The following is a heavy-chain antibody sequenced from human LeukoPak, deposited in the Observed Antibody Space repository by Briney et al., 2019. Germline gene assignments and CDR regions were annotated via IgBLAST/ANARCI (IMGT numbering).Heavy chain of an antibody. J-gene: IGHJ1*01. CDR2: IYPGDSAT. Sequence: GESLKISCKGSGYSFTNYWIGWVRQMPGKGLKWMGIIYPGDSATRYSPSFQGQVTMSADKSINTAYLQWNSLKASDTAMYFCARWHYYDSTGYYDYFQHWGQGTLVTVSS. CDR3: ARWHYYDSTGYYDYFQH. CDR1: GYSFTNYW. D-gene: IGHD3-22*01. V-gene: IGHV5-51*01.